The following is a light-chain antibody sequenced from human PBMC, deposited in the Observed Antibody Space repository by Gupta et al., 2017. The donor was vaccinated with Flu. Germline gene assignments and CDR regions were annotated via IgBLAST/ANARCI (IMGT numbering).Light chain of an antibody. CDR3: QQRRSWPPT. V-gene: IGKV3-11*01. Sequence: EIMLTQSPATLSLSPGERATLSCRASQSISSYLVWYQQSPGQAPRLLIYDASNRATGIPARFSGSGSGTDFTLTISSLEPEDFAVYYCQQRRSWPPTFGGGTKVEIK. CDR2: DAS. J-gene: IGKJ4*01. CDR1: QSISSY.